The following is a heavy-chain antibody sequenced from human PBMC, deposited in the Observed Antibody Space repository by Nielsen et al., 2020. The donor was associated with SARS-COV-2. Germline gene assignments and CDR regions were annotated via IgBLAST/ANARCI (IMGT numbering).Heavy chain of an antibody. CDR1: GYTFTGYY. CDR3: ARDRLDIVLMVYAGGPDAFDI. J-gene: IGHJ3*02. CDR2: INPNSGGT. V-gene: IGHV1-2*06. Sequence: ASVKVSRKASGYTFTGYYMHWVRQAPGQGLEWMGRINPNSGGTNYAQKFQGRVTMTRDTSISTAYMELSRLRSDDTAVYYCARDRLDIVLMVYAGGPDAFDIWGQGTMVTVSS. D-gene: IGHD2-8*01.